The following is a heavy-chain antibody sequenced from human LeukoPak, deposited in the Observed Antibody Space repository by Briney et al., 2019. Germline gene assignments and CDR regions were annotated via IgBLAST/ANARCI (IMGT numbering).Heavy chain of an antibody. CDR2: IYTSGST. CDR1: GGSISSYY. Sequence: SETLSLTCSVSGGSISSYYWNWIRQPAGKGLEWIGRIYTSGSTNYNPSLKSRVTMSVDTSKNQFSLKLSSVTAADTAVYYCARQTFGVLYFDSWGQGTLAIVSS. V-gene: IGHV4-4*07. J-gene: IGHJ4*02. CDR3: ARQTFGVLYFDS. D-gene: IGHD3-10*01.